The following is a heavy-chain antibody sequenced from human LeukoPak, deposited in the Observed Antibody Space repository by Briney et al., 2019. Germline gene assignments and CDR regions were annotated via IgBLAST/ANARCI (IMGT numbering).Heavy chain of an antibody. CDR3: ARAPTLYYFDS. D-gene: IGHD1-1*01. CDR2: IFYSGST. Sequence: SETLSLTCTVSGGSISSYYWSWIRQPPGKGLEWIGYIFYSGSTSYNPSLKSRVTISLDTSKNQFSLKLTSVTAADTAIYYCARAPTLYYFDSWGQGTLVTVS. J-gene: IGHJ4*02. V-gene: IGHV4-59*01. CDR1: GGSISSYY.